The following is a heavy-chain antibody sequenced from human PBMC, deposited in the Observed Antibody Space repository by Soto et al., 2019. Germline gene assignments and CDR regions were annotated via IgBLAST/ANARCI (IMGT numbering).Heavy chain of an antibody. V-gene: IGHV3-23*01. CDR2: ISGSGGST. D-gene: IGHD6-19*01. Sequence: GGSLRVSCAAAGFTFSSYAMSWVRQAPGKGLEWVSAISGSGGSTYYADSVKGRFTISRDNSKNTLYLQMNSLRAEDTAVYYCAKDTPPPNIAVAVPHWGQGTLVTVSS. CDR1: GFTFSSYA. CDR3: AKDTPPPNIAVAVPH. J-gene: IGHJ4*02.